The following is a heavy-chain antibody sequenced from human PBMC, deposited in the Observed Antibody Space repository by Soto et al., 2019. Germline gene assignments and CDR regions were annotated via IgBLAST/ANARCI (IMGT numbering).Heavy chain of an antibody. J-gene: IGHJ4*02. V-gene: IGHV3-23*01. CDR3: AKDRGGYCTSATCYGGGSFDY. CDR1: GFTFSSYA. CDR2: ISGNGGRT. Sequence: EVQLLESGGGLVQPGGSLRLSCAASGFTFSSYAMSWVRQAPGKGLEWVSSISGNGGRTYYADSVKGRFTISRDNSKNTVYLQMNSLRAEDTAIYYCAKDRGGYCTSATCYGGGSFDYWGQGTLVTVSS. D-gene: IGHD2-2*01.